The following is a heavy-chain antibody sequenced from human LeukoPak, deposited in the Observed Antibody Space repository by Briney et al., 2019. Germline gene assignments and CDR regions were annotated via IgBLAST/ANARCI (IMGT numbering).Heavy chain of an antibody. Sequence: PSETLSLTCAVYGGSFSGYYWSWIRQPPGKGLEWIGEINHSGSTNYNPSLKSRVTISVDTSKNRFSLKLSSVTAADTAVYYCARGGREYYGSGSYYSLRLRGFDYWGQGTLVTVSS. V-gene: IGHV4-34*01. D-gene: IGHD3-10*01. J-gene: IGHJ4*02. CDR2: INHSGST. CDR3: ARGGREYYGSGSYYSLRLRGFDY. CDR1: GGSFSGYY.